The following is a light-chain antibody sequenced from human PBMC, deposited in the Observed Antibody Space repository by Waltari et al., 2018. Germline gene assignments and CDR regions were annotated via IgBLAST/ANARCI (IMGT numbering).Light chain of an antibody. CDR3: QHGSGIPL. V-gene: IGKV1-39*01. J-gene: IGKJ4*01. Sequence: DIQMSQSPASLSASVGGRVTITCRTSQSIITYLNWYQHKPWRAPNLLIHSASTLQSGVPSRFSGSGSGTDFTLTVSSLQPEEFATYYCQHGSGIPLFGGGTKVEIK. CDR2: SAS. CDR1: QSIITY.